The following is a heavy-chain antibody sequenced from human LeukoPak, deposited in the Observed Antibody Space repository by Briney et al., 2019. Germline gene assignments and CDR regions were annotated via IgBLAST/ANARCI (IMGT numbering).Heavy chain of an antibody. CDR3: ARPANYGALGIDC. Sequence: GGSLRLSCAASGFTFSSYCMNWVRQAPGKGLEWVSYISSSSSTIYYADSVKGRFTISRDNAKNSLYLQMNSLRAEDTAVSYCARPANYGALGIDCWGQRTPVTAAS. CDR2: ISSSSSTI. V-gene: IGHV3-48*01. D-gene: IGHD4-17*01. J-gene: IGHJ4*02. CDR1: GFTFSSYC.